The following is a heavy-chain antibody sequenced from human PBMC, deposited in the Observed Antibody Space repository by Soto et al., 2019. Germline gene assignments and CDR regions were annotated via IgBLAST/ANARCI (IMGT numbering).Heavy chain of an antibody. CDR3: AKLSCTSSTCYFPGCFDP. CDR1: GDSISGGASF. V-gene: IGHV4-31*03. CDR2: VYYSGSS. Sequence: PSETLSLTCTVSGDSISGGASFWSWIRQPPGKGLEWIANVYYSGSSYYNPSLKSRLTISVDTTKNQFSLQLKSMTAAATAVYYCAKLSCTSSTCYFPGCFDPWGQGTLVTVSS. J-gene: IGHJ5*02. D-gene: IGHD2-2*01.